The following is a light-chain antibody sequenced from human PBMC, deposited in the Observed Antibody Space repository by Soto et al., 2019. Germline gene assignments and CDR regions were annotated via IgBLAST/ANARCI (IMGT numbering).Light chain of an antibody. CDR1: QSISNS. Sequence: DIQMTQSPSSLSASVGDRVTITCRASQSISNSLNWYQQKPGKAPDLLIYAASNLQSGVPSRFTCSGSGTDFTLTISSLQPEDFTTYDCQQSYSSPQMYTFGQWTKLEIK. CDR3: QQSYSSPQMYT. J-gene: IGKJ2*01. CDR2: AAS. V-gene: IGKV1-39*01.